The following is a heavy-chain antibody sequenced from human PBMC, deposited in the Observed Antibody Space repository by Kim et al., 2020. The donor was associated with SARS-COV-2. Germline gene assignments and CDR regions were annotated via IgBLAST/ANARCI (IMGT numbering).Heavy chain of an antibody. J-gene: IGHJ4*02. V-gene: IGHV3-23*01. CDR2: INGQDDST. CDR1: GFTFGTFA. D-gene: IGHD5-12*01. Sequence: GGSLRLSCAASGFTFGTFAMSWVRQAPGKGLKWVSGINGQDDSTYYAESVKGRFTVSRDSARNTLYLQMNSLRSDDTAIYYCVKGAWLDYWGPGTLVTVSS. CDR3: VKGAWLDY.